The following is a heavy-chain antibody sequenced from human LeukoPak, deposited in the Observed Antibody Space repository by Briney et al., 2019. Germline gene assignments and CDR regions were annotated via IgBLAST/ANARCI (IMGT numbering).Heavy chain of an antibody. CDR1: GASINSGDYF. D-gene: IGHD6-6*01. V-gene: IGHV4-30-4*01. J-gene: IGHJ4*02. CDR3: ALWGIAARRGLDF. CDR2: IYYSGST. Sequence: SQTLSLTCTVSGASINSGDYFWSWIRQPPGKGLEWIGYIYYSGSTYYNPSLKSRITISVDMFKNQFSLKLNSVTAADTAVYYCALWGIAARRGLDFWGQGTLVAVSS.